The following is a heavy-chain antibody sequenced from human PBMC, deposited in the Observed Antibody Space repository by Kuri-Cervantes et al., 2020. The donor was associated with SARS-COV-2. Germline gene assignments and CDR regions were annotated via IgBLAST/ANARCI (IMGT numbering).Heavy chain of an antibody. J-gene: IGHJ3*02. CDR2: ISSSCSTI. Sequence: GESRKISCAASGFTFSSYSMNWVRQAPGKGLEWVSYISSSCSTIYYADSVKGRFTISRDNAKNSLYLQMKGLRAEDTAVYYCARCPSSSWYSDAFDIWGQGTMVTVSS. CDR1: GFTFSSYS. CDR3: ARCPSSSWYSDAFDI. V-gene: IGHV3-48*01. D-gene: IGHD6-13*01.